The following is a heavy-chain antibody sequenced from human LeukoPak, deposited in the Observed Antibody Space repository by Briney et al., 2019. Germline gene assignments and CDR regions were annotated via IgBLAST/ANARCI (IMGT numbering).Heavy chain of an antibody. Sequence: GGSLRLSCAASGFTFSNYWMHWVRQTPGKGLVWVSRINTDGTTRYAYSAKGRFTISRDNAKNTLYLQMDSLRAEDTAVYYRARGAGIVGSTTPFDYWGQGALVTVSS. V-gene: IGHV3-74*01. CDR2: INTDGTT. CDR1: GFTFSNYW. J-gene: IGHJ4*02. D-gene: IGHD1-26*01. CDR3: ARGAGIVGSTTPFDY.